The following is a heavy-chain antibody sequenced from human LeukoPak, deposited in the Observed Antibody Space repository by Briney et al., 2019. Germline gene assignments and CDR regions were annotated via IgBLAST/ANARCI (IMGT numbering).Heavy chain of an antibody. CDR2: IYWDDDK. CDR1: GFSLSTSGVG. CDR3: AHRTSMVGEVMSYNWFDP. D-gene: IGHD3-10*01. V-gene: IGHV2-5*02. Sequence: SGPTLVKPTQTLTLTCTISGFSLSTSGVGVAWIRQPPGKALEWLALIYWDDDKRYSPSLKSRLTITKDTSKNQVVLTMTNMDPVDTATYYCAHRTSMVGEVMSYNWFDPWGQGTLVTVSS. J-gene: IGHJ5*02.